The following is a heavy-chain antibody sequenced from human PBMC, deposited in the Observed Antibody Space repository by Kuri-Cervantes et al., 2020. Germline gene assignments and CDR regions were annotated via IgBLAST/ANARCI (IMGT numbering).Heavy chain of an antibody. V-gene: IGHV3-33*01. Sequence: LSLTCAASGFTFSSYGMHWVRQAPGKGLEWVAVIWYDGSNKYYADSVKGRFTISRDNSKNTLYLQMNSLRAEDTAVYYCARVSSKYSSGWYWYFDLWGRGTLVTVSS. CDR2: IWYDGSNK. J-gene: IGHJ2*01. CDR1: GFTFSSYG. D-gene: IGHD6-19*01. CDR3: ARVSSKYSSGWYWYFDL.